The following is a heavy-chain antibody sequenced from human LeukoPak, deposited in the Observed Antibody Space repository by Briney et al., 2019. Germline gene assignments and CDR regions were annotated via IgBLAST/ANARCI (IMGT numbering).Heavy chain of an antibody. J-gene: IGHJ3*01. V-gene: IGHV4-39*01. CDR2: IQYTGRT. Sequence: SETLSLTCTVSGDSFTPSHYWWDWVRLPPGKGLEWLGGIQYTGRTFSNPSLKSRVTISVDTSKKQFSLHLRSATAADTSVYYCAKRRHNLDYYVVWGQGTRVTVSS. D-gene: IGHD3-10*02. CDR1: GDSFTPSHYW. CDR3: AKRRHNLDYYVV.